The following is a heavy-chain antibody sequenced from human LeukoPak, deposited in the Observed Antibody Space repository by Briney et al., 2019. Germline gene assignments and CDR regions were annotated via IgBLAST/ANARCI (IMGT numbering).Heavy chain of an antibody. Sequence: GGSLRLSCAASGFTFSSYGMHWVRQAPGKGLEWVAVIWYDGSNKYYADSVKGRFTISRDNSKNTLYLQMNSLRAEDTAEYYCASSRDGYNPEDYWGQGTLVTVSS. CDR1: GFTFSSYG. CDR3: ASSRDGYNPEDY. J-gene: IGHJ4*02. V-gene: IGHV3-33*01. CDR2: IWYDGSNK. D-gene: IGHD5-24*01.